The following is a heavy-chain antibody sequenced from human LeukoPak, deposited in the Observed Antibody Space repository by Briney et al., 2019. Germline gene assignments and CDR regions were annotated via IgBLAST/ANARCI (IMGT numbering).Heavy chain of an antibody. CDR1: VYTFTSYD. V-gene: IGHV1-8*01. CDR2: MNPNSGNT. CDR3: ARRRRVGANNWFDP. J-gene: IGHJ5*02. Sequence: ASVKVSCKASVYTFTSYDINWVRQATGQGREWMGWMNPNSGNTGYAQKFQGRVTMTRNTSISTAYMELSSLRSEDTAVYYCARRRRVGANNWFDPWGQGTLVTVSS. D-gene: IGHD1-26*01.